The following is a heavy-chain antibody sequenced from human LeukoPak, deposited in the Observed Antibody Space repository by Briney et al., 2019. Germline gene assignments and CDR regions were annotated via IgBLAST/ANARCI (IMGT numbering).Heavy chain of an antibody. J-gene: IGHJ4*02. Sequence: SETLSLTCTVSGDSIISSRYYWGWIRQPPGKGLEWIGSIYYTGSTYYNPSLKSRVTISGDTSKNQFSLRLSSVTAADTAVYYCARQFAFGATYYFDYWGQGTLVTVSS. CDR3: ARQFAFGATYYFDY. V-gene: IGHV4-39*01. CDR2: IYYTGST. CDR1: GDSIISSRYY. D-gene: IGHD1-26*01.